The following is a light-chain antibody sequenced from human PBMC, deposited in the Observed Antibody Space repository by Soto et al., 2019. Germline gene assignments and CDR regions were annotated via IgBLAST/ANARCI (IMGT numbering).Light chain of an antibody. CDR2: DVS. CDR3: CSYAGSPYV. CDR1: SSDVGGYNY. Sequence: QSALTRPRSVSGSPGQSVTISCTGTSSDVGGYNYVSWFQQHPGNTPKVMIYDVSKRPSGVPDRFSGSKSGNTASLTISGLQAEDEADYYCCSYAGSPYVFGTGTKLTVL. V-gene: IGLV2-11*01. J-gene: IGLJ1*01.